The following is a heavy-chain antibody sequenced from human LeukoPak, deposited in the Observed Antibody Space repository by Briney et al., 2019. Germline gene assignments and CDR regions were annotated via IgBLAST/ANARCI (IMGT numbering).Heavy chain of an antibody. CDR3: AKTGSTAPHYYGMDV. CDR2: ISGSGGST. V-gene: IGHV3-23*01. J-gene: IGHJ6*04. D-gene: IGHD2-2*01. Sequence: GGSLRLSCAASGFTFSSYAMSWVRQAPGKGLEWVSAISGSGGSTYYADSVKGRFTIPRDNSKNTLYLQMNSLRAEDTAVYYCAKTGSTAPHYYGMDVWGKGTTVTVSS. CDR1: GFTFSSYA.